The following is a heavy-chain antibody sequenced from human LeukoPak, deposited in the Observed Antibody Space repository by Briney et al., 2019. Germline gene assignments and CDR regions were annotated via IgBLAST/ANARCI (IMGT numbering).Heavy chain of an antibody. CDR2: IYSSGST. J-gene: IGHJ4*02. Sequence: PSETLSLTCTVSGDSISSFYWSWIRQPAGKGLEWIGRIYSSGSTNYNPSLESRVTMSVDTSKNQLSLKLSSVTAADTAVYYRARDVVAAAGTWDYWGQGTLVTVSS. D-gene: IGHD6-13*01. V-gene: IGHV4-4*07. CDR1: GDSISSFY. CDR3: ARDVVAAAGTWDY.